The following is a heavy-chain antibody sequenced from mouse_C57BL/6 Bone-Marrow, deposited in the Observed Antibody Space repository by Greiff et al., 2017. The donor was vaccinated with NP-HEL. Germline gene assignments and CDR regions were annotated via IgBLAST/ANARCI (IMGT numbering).Heavy chain of an antibody. J-gene: IGHJ1*03. D-gene: IGHD2-12*01. V-gene: IGHV2-6*01. Sequence: VKLMESGPGLVAPSQSLSITCTVSGFSLTSYGVDWVRQSPGKGLEWLGVIWGVGSTNYNSALKSRLSISKDNSKSQVFLKMNSLQTDDTAMYYCAREAYYSPYWYFDVWGTGTTVTVSS. CDR2: IWGVGST. CDR1: GFSLTSYG. CDR3: AREAYYSPYWYFDV.